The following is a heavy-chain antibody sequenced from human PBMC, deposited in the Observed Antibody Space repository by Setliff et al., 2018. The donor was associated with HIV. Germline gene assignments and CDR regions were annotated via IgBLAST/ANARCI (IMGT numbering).Heavy chain of an antibody. D-gene: IGHD3-16*01. CDR3: AAAWGDGSFDY. CDR2: IDVGGGNT. V-gene: IGHV1-58*02. Sequence: SVKVSCKASGFTFISSAMQWVRQARGQRLEWIGWIDVGGGNTNYAQKFQERVTITRDMSTSTAYIELSSLRSEDTAVYYCAAAWGDGSFDYWGQGTLVTVSS. J-gene: IGHJ4*02. CDR1: GFTFISSA.